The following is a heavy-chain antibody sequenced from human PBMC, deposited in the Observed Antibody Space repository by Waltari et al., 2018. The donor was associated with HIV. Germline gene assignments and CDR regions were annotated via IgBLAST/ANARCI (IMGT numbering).Heavy chain of an antibody. CDR1: GFSVSSNY. CDR2: IYSGGST. J-gene: IGHJ4*02. D-gene: IGHD2-21*02. V-gene: IGHV3-53*01. CDR3: ARGFGCGGDCYYFDY. Sequence: EVQLVESGGGLIQPGGSLSMSCAASGFSVSSNYMCWVRPAPGKGLEWVSVIYSGGSTYYADSVKGRFTISRDNSKNTLYLQMNSLRAEDTAVYYCARGFGCGGDCYYFDYWGQGTLVTVSS.